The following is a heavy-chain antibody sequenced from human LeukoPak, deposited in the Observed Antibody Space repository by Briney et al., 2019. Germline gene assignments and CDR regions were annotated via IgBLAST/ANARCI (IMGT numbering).Heavy chain of an antibody. CDR3: ARHLGVVTAIPLDY. V-gene: IGHV4-39*01. CDR1: GGSISSSSYY. CDR2: IYYSGST. J-gene: IGHJ4*02. D-gene: IGHD2-21*02. Sequence: PSETLSLTCTVSGGSISSSSYYWGWIRQPPGKGLEWIGSIYYSGSTYYNPSLKSRVTISVDTSKNQFSLKLSSVTAADTAVYYCARHLGVVTAIPLDYWGQGTLVTVSS.